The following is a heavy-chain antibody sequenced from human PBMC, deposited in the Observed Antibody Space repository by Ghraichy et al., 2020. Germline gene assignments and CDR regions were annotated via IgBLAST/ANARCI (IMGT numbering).Heavy chain of an antibody. D-gene: IGHD2-8*01. CDR1: GFTFSSYW. V-gene: IGHV3-7*03. J-gene: IGHJ6*02. CDR2: IKQDGSEK. Sequence: GSLRLSCAASGFTFSSYWMSWVRQAPGKGLEWVANIKQDGSEKYYVDSVKGRFTISRDNAKNSLYLQMNSLRAEDTAVYYCARVFTPMYGEYYYYGMDVWDQGTTVTVSS. CDR3: ARVFTPMYGEYYYYGMDV.